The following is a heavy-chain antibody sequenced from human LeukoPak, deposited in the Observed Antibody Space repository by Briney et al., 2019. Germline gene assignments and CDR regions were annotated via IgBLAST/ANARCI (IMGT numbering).Heavy chain of an antibody. Sequence: SQTLSLTCAISGDSVSTNIAAWNWIRQSPSRGLEWLGRTYYRSKWYNDYALSVKSRITINPDTSKNQFSLQLKSVTAEDTAVYYCVRCYYDSSDNPLFDYWGQGTLVTVSS. D-gene: IGHD3-22*01. J-gene: IGHJ4*02. V-gene: IGHV6-1*01. CDR1: GDSVSTNIAA. CDR2: TYYRSKWYN. CDR3: VRCYYDSSDNPLFDY.